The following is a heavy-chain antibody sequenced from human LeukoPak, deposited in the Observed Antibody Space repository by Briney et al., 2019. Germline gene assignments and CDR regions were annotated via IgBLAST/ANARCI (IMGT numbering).Heavy chain of an antibody. D-gene: IGHD3-9*01. Sequence: GGSLRLSCVASGLSVSSNYMSWVRQAPGKGLEWVAVIYRDGSSYYAESVKGRFTISRDNSKNTLYIQMNSLRAEDTAVYYCARSFYDILIGYYQYFDYWGQGTLVTVSS. CDR1: GLSVSSNY. CDR2: IYRDGSS. V-gene: IGHV3-66*01. J-gene: IGHJ4*02. CDR3: ARSFYDILIGYYQYFDY.